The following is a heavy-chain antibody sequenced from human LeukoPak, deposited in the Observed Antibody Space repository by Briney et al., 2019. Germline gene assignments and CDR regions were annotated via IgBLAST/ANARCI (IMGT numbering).Heavy chain of an antibody. V-gene: IGHV1-69*04. CDR3: ARGQGCSSTSCYGWFDP. CDR1: GGTFSSYA. CDR2: IIPILGIA. Sequence: SVKVSCKASGGTFSSYAISWVRQAPGQGLEWMGRIIPILGIANYAQRFQGRVTITADKSTSTAYMELSSLRSEDTAVYYCARGQGCSSTSCYGWFDPWGQGTLVTVSS. J-gene: IGHJ5*02. D-gene: IGHD2-2*01.